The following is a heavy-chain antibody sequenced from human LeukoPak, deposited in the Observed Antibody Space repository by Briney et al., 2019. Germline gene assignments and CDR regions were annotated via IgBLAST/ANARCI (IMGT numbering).Heavy chain of an antibody. CDR2: IYNSDSGST. V-gene: IGHV4-59*11. D-gene: IGHD3-10*01. Sequence: PSETLSLNCTVSGGSISGHYWSWIRQHPGMGLEWIGYIYNSDSGSTNYNPSLKSRVTISVDTSKNQFSLKLSSVTAADTAVYYCARGGHYGLDYWGQGTLVTVSS. J-gene: IGHJ4*02. CDR3: ARGGHYGLDY. CDR1: GGSISGHY.